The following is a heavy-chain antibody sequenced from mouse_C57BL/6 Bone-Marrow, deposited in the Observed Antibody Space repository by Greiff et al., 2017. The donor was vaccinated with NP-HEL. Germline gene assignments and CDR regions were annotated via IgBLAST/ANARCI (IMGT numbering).Heavy chain of an antibody. CDR1: GYSITSGYY. CDR2: ISYDGSN. D-gene: IGHD2-1*01. Sequence: EVKLMESGPGLVKPSQSLSLTCSVTGYSITSGYYWNWIRQFPGNKLEWMGYISYDGSNNYNPSLKNRISITRDTSKNQFFLKLNSVTTEDTATYYCASYYGNYYAMDYWGQGTSVTVSS. J-gene: IGHJ4*01. CDR3: ASYYGNYYAMDY. V-gene: IGHV3-6*01.